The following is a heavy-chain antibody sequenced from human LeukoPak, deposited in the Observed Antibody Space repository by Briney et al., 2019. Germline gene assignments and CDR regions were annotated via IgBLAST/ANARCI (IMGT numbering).Heavy chain of an antibody. Sequence: GGSLRLSCATSGFTFSGSGIHWVRQAPGKGLEWVSAISNNGGYTYYADSVQGRFTISRDNSKSTLCLQMNSLRAEDTAVYYCAKQLGYCSDGSCYFPYWGQGTLVTVSS. CDR2: ISNNGGYT. CDR3: AKQLGYCSDGSCYFPY. V-gene: IGHV3-23*01. CDR1: GFTFSGSG. D-gene: IGHD2-15*01. J-gene: IGHJ4*02.